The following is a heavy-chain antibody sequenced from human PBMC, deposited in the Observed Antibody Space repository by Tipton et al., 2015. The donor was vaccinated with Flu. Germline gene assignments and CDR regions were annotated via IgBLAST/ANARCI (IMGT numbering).Heavy chain of an antibody. CDR3: ARRGYNYAIYWFDP. J-gene: IGHJ5*02. D-gene: IGHD5-18*01. CDR1: GDSMSSYY. V-gene: IGHV4-4*07. CDR2: IQSTGRT. Sequence: TLSLTCTVSGDSMSSYYWSWIRQPAGKGLEWIGRIQSTGRTNYNPSLRSRVTMSLDASKNQVSLKLTSVTAADTAVYFCARRGYNYAIYWFDPWGQGTLVSVSS.